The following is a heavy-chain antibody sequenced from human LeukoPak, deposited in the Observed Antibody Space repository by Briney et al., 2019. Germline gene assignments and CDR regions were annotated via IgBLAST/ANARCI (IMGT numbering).Heavy chain of an antibody. CDR2: IWYDGSNK. CDR3: ARDPGYSSSWPDY. D-gene: IGHD6-13*01. Sequence: GRSLRLPCAASGFTFSSYGMHWVRQAPGKGLEWVAVIWYDGSNKYYADSVKGRFTISRDNSKNTLYLQMNSLRAEDTAVYYCARDPGYSSSWPDYWGQGTLVTVSS. V-gene: IGHV3-33*01. CDR1: GFTFSSYG. J-gene: IGHJ4*02.